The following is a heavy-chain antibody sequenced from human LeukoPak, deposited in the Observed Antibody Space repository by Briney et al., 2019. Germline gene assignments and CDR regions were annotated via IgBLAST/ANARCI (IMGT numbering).Heavy chain of an antibody. CDR1: RFTFSSYA. J-gene: IGHJ4*02. D-gene: IGHD6-13*01. V-gene: IGHV3-30*18. Sequence: GGSLRLSCAASRFTFSSYAMHWVRQAPGKGLEWVAVISYDGSNKYYADSVKGRFTISRDNSKNTLYLQMNSLRAEDTAVYYCVKLIDSRSYGPIDYWGQGTLVTVSS. CDR2: ISYDGSNK. CDR3: VKLIDSRSYGPIDY.